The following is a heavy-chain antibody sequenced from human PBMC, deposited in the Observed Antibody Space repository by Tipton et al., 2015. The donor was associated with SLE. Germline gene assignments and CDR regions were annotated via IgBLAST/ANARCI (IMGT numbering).Heavy chain of an antibody. J-gene: IGHJ5*02. CDR1: GYTFTSYY. CDR2: INPSGGST. D-gene: IGHD4/OR15-4a*01. CDR3: ARWAPRYGGEANWFDP. Sequence: QLVQSGAEVKKPGASVKVSCKASGYTFTSYYMHWVRQAPGQGLEWMGIINPSGGSTSYAQKFQGRVTMTRDTSTSTVYMELSSLGSEDTAVYYCARWAPRYGGEANWFDPWGQGTLVTVSS. V-gene: IGHV1-46*01.